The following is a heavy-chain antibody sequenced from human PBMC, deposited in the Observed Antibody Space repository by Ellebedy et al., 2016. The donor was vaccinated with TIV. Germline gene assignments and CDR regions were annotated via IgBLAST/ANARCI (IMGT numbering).Heavy chain of an antibody. D-gene: IGHD5-18*01. CDR2: ISSSSSTI. Sequence: PGGSLRLSCEVSGFIFSGYWAHWVRQAPGKGLEWVSYISSSSSTIYYADSVKGRFTISRVNSKNTLYLQMNSLRAEDTAVYYCARDPYSYGLMLNYFDYWGQGTLVTVSS. CDR3: ARDPYSYGLMLNYFDY. V-gene: IGHV3-48*01. CDR1: GFIFSGYW. J-gene: IGHJ4*02.